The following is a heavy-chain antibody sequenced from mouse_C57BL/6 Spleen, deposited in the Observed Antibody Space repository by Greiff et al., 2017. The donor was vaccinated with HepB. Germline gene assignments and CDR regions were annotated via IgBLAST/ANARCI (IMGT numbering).Heavy chain of an antibody. CDR2: INPNNGGT. CDR1: GYTFTDYY. CDR3: ARKGSYGSSPFDY. Sequence: EVQLQQSGPELVKPGASVKISCKASGYTFTDYYMNWVKQSHGKSLEWIGDINPNNGGTSYNQKFKGKATLTVDKSSSTAYMELRSLTSADSAVYYCARKGSYGSSPFDYWGQGTTLTVSS. V-gene: IGHV1-26*01. D-gene: IGHD1-1*01. J-gene: IGHJ2*01.